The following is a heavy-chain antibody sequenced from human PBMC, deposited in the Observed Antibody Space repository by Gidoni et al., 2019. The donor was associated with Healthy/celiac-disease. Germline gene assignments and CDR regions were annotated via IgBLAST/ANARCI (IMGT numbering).Heavy chain of an antibody. Sequence: QVQLQESGPCLVKPSQTVSLTCTVSGGSISSCTYYWSWIRQPAGKGLEWIGRIYTSGSTNYNPSLKSRVTISVDTSKNQFSLKLSSVTAADTAVYYCAREKTVTAAILVYGMDVWGQGTTVTVSS. J-gene: IGHJ6*02. CDR1: GGSISSCTYY. CDR2: IYTSGST. D-gene: IGHD4-17*01. V-gene: IGHV4-61*02. CDR3: AREKTVTAAILVYGMDV.